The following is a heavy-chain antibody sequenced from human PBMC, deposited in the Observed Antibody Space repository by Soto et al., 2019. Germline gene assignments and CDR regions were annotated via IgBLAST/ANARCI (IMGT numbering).Heavy chain of an antibody. J-gene: IGHJ6*02. CDR2: TYPGDSDT. D-gene: IGHD3-22*01. V-gene: IGHV5-51*01. CDR1: GYSFTNHW. CDR3: AAQTYDSSGYYDYYGLDV. Sequence: GESLKISCKGSGYSFTNHWIGWVRQMPGKGLEWIGITYPGDSDTKYSPSFRGQVTISADRSISTAYLQWSSLKASDTAMYYCAAQTYDSSGYYDYYGLDVWGQGTTVTAP.